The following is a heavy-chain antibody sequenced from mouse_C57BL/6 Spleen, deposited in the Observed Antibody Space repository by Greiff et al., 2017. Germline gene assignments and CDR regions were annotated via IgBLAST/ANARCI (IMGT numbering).Heavy chain of an antibody. D-gene: IGHD5-5*01. Sequence: QVQLQQPGAELVMPGASVKLSCKASGYTFTSYWMHWVKQRPGQGLEWIGEIDPSDSYTNYNQKFKGKSTLTVDKSSSTAYMQLSSLTSEDSAVYYCASKGPYLGYFDYWSQGTTLTVSS. V-gene: IGHV1-69*01. CDR3: ASKGPYLGYFDY. CDR2: IDPSDSYT. CDR1: GYTFTSYW. J-gene: IGHJ2*01.